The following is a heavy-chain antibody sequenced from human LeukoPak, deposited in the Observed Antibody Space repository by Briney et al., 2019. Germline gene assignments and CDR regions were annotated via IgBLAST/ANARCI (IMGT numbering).Heavy chain of an antibody. CDR1: GFTVSSNY. J-gene: IGHJ4*02. D-gene: IGHD3-9*01. Sequence: PGGSLRLSCAASGFTVSSNYMSWVRQAPGKGLEWVSVIYSGGSTYYADSVKGRFTISRDNSKNTLYLQMNSLRAEDTAVYYCAKGHFDTGYPYFDYWGQGTLVTVSS. CDR3: AKGHFDTGYPYFDY. CDR2: IYSGGST. V-gene: IGHV3-66*01.